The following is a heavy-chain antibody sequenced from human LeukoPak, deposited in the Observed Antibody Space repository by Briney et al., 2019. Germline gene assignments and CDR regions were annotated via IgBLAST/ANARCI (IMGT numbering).Heavy chain of an antibody. CDR3: ARPRRGNSGDFFDL. CDR2: IKEDGSDK. V-gene: IGHV3-7*01. CDR1: GFTFSDFW. D-gene: IGHD4-23*01. Sequence: GGSLRLSCAASGFTFSDFWMTWVRHAPGKGLESVAYIKEDGSDKYYEDSVRGRFTISRDNAKSSLDLQMRSLRVEDTAVYYCARPRRGNSGDFFDLWGPGNLVTVSS. J-gene: IGHJ4*02.